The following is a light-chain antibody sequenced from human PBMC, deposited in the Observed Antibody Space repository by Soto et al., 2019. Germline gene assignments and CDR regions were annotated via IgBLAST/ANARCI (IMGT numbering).Light chain of an antibody. CDR3: QQSNNWPRT. J-gene: IGKJ1*01. CDR1: QSISNK. V-gene: IGKV3-15*01. CDR2: GAF. Sequence: EIVMTQSPATLSVSPGERATLSCRASQSISNKLAWYQQKPGQAPRLLIYGAFTRAFGIPARFVGSGSGTEFTLTISSLQSEDFAVYYCQQSNNWPRTFGQGTKVDIK.